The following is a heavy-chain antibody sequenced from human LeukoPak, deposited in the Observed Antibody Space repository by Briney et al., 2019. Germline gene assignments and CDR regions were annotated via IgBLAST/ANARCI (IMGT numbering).Heavy chain of an antibody. CDR1: GYSFTSYW. CDR2: IYPGDSDT. J-gene: IGHJ4*02. CDR3: AKSSPYCANGVCHFDY. V-gene: IGHV5-51*01. D-gene: IGHD2-8*01. Sequence: GESLKISCKGSGYSFTSYWIAWVRQVSGKGLEWMGIIYPGDSDTRYSPSFQGQVTISVDKSIRTAYLQWSSLKAADTPMYYCAKSSPYCANGVCHFDYWGQGTLVTVSS.